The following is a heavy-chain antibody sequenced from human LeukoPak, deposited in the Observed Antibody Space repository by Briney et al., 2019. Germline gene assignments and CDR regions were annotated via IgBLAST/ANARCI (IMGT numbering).Heavy chain of an antibody. J-gene: IGHJ5*02. Sequence: GRSLRLSCAASGFTFSSYAMHWVRQAPGKGLEWVAVISYDGSNRYYADSVKGRFTISRDNSKNTLYLQMNSLRAEDTAVYYCARAPRPGYYYDSSGYHPHWFDPWGQGTLVTVSS. CDR3: ARAPRPGYYYDSSGYHPHWFDP. D-gene: IGHD3-22*01. CDR1: GFTFSSYA. CDR2: ISYDGSNR. V-gene: IGHV3-30*04.